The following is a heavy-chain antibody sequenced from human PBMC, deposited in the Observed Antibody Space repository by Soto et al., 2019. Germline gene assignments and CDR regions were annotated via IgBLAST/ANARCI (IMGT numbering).Heavy chain of an antibody. CDR3: ARGLECRGYCLDKPTWFGP. CDR1: GGTFSTYT. CDR2: IIPIFGTP. Sequence: SVKVSCKASGGTFSTYTFSWVRQAPGQGLEWMGRIIPIFGTPYYAQKFQGRVTITADKSTSTVYMELSSLGSDDTAVYFCARGLECRGYCLDKPTWFGPWGQGTLVTV. D-gene: IGHD2-15*01. J-gene: IGHJ5*02. V-gene: IGHV1-69*06.